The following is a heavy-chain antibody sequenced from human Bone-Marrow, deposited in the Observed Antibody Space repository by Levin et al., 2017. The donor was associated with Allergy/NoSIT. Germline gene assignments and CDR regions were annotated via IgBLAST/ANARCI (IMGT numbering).Heavy chain of an antibody. J-gene: IGHJ6*02. CDR1: GYTFSNYG. V-gene: IGHV1-18*01. Sequence: ASVKVSCKASGYTFSNYGISWVRQAPGQGLEWMGWISAYNGNTKYAQNLQGRVTMTTETSTTTAYMELRSLRSDDTAVYYCAKEAGVERAYGMDVWGQGTTVTVSS. CDR2: ISAYNGNT. CDR3: AKEAGVERAYGMDV. D-gene: IGHD1-1*01.